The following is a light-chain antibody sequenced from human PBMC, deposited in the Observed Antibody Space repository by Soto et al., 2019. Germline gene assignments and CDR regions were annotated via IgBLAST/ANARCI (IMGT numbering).Light chain of an antibody. CDR3: SLYTTSSTRVV. CDR2: EVN. V-gene: IGLV2-18*01. J-gene: IGLJ2*01. CDR1: SSDVGNYNR. Sequence: QPVLTQPPSVSGSPGQSVTISCTGTSSDVGNYNRVSWYQQPPGTAPKLIIYEVNNRPSGVPDRFSGSKSGNTASLTISGLQAEDEANYFCSLYTTSSTRVVFGGGTQLTVL.